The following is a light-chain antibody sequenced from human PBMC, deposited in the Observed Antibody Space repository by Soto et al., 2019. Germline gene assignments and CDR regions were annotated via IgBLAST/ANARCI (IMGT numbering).Light chain of an antibody. V-gene: IGKV3-15*01. J-gene: IGKJ4*01. Sequence: ETVMTQSPGTLSVSLGERATLSCRASQSVSIHLAWYQQKPGQAPRLLIYDASTRATGVPARFSGSGSGTEFTLTINSLQSEDFAIYYCQQYNQWPLTFGGGTKVDIK. CDR3: QQYNQWPLT. CDR2: DAS. CDR1: QSVSIH.